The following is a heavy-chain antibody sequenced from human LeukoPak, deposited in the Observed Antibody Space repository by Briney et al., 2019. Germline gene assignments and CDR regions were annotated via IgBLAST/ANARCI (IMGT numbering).Heavy chain of an antibody. J-gene: IGHJ4*02. CDR1: GFTFSSYA. D-gene: IGHD5-18*01. CDR2: ISGSGGST. V-gene: IGHV3-23*01. Sequence: GGSLRLSCAASGFTFSSYAMSWVRQAPGKGLEWVSAISGSGGSTYYADSVKGRFTISRDNSKNTLYLQMNSLRAEDTAVYYCAKDGGPDGYSYGFLGYWGQGTLVTVSS. CDR3: AKDGGPDGYSYGFLGY.